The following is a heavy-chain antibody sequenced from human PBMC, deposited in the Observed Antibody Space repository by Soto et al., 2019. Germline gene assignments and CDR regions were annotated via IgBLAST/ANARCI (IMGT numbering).Heavy chain of an antibody. V-gene: IGHV3-23*01. CDR3: AKEALYSSGWYDDY. J-gene: IGHJ4*02. CDR2: ISGSGSRT. D-gene: IGHD6-19*01. Sequence: GGSLRLSCAASGFSFSSYAMSWVRQAPGKGLEWVSAISGSGSRTYYADSVKGRFTISRDNSKNTLYLQMNSLRAEDTAVYYCAKEALYSSGWYDDYWGQGTLVTVSS. CDR1: GFSFSSYA.